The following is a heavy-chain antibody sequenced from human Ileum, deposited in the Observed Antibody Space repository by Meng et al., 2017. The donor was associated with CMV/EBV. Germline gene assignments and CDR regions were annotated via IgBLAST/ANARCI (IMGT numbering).Heavy chain of an antibody. Sequence: KSSGDRFINYLISWVRQDHGQGREWMGWINVYNGNTKYAQNFHGRVVLTTDIVTTTAYMELRSLRSDDTAVYYCARVEVTAGGWFDPWGQGTLVTVSS. D-gene: IGHD2-21*02. J-gene: IGHJ5*02. CDR1: GDRFINYL. V-gene: IGHV1-18*01. CDR3: ARVEVTAGGWFDP. CDR2: INVYNGNT.